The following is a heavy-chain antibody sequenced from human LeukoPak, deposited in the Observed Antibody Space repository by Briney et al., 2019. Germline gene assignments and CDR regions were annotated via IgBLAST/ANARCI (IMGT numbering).Heavy chain of an antibody. CDR3: AKDSFKAVAGSFDY. D-gene: IGHD6-19*01. J-gene: IGHJ4*02. Sequence: KPGGSLRLSCAASGFTYSSYAMSWVRQAPGKGLERVSAISGSGGSTYYADSVKGRFTISRDNSKNTLYLQMNSLRAEDTAVYYCAKDSFKAVAGSFDYWGQGTLVTVSS. CDR2: ISGSGGST. V-gene: IGHV3-23*01. CDR1: GFTYSSYA.